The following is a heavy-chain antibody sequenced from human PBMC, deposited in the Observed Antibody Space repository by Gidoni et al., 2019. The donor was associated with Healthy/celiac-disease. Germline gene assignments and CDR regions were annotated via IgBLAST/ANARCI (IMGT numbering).Heavy chain of an antibody. CDR1: GFTFSDYY. D-gene: IGHD6-13*01. CDR2: ISSSSSYT. Sequence: QVQLVESGGGLVKPGGSLRLSCAASGFTFSDYYMSWIRQAPGKGLEWVSYISSSSSYTNYADSVKGRFTISRDNAKNSLYLQMNSLRAEDTAVYYCARARAAVLRDWYFDLWGRGTLVTVSS. J-gene: IGHJ2*01. CDR3: ARARAAVLRDWYFDL. V-gene: IGHV3-11*05.